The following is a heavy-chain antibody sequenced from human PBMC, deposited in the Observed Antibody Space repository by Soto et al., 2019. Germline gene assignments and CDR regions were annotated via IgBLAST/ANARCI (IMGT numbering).Heavy chain of an antibody. CDR3: ARGPCNSTSCYGFDY. Sequence: SETLSLTCTVSSGSMSSYYWTWIRQPPGKGLEWIGYIYYTGSPKYNPSLKSRVTISADRSKNQFSLKLSSVTAADTAVYYCARGPCNSTSCYGFDYWGQGTLVTVS. D-gene: IGHD2-2*01. CDR2: IYYTGSP. J-gene: IGHJ4*02. CDR1: SGSMSSYY. V-gene: IGHV4-59*01.